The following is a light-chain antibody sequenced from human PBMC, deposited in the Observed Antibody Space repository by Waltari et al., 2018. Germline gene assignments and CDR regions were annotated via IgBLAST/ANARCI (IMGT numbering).Light chain of an antibody. CDR3: CSYAGSYTWV. V-gene: IGLV2-23*01. CDR1: SSDVGNYNL. J-gene: IGLJ3*02. CDR2: DDN. Sequence: QSALTQPASVSGSPGQSITISCTGPSSDVGNYNLVSWYQQYPGKAPKVMIYDDNRRPSGVSDRFSGSKSGNTASLTISGVQAEDEADCYCCSYAGSYTWVFGGGTKLTVL.